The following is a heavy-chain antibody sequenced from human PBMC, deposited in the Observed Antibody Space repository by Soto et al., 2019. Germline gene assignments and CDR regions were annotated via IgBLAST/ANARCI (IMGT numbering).Heavy chain of an antibody. CDR3: ATRGGDYYDSSGEYYFDY. Sequence: QVQLVQSGAEVKKPGSSVKVSCKASGGTFSSYAISWVRQAPGQGLEWMGGIIPIFGTANYAQKFQGRVTITADESTSTAYMELSSLRAEDTAIYYCATRGGDYYDSSGEYYFDYWGQGTLVTVSS. CDR1: GGTFSSYA. CDR2: IIPIFGTA. V-gene: IGHV1-69*01. J-gene: IGHJ4*02. D-gene: IGHD3-22*01.